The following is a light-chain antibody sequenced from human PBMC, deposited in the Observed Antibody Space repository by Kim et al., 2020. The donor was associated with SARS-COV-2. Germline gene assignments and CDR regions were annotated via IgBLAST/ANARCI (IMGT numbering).Light chain of an antibody. Sequence: QSVLTQPPSASGAPGQKVTISCSGSSSNIGSNHVSWYQQLPGTAPKLITYSNDQRPSGFPDRFSGSKSGTSASLAITGLRTGDEADYYCATWDDSLSGCVFGRGTKVTVL. V-gene: IGLV1-47*01. CDR1: SSNIGSNH. CDR2: SND. CDR3: ATWDDSLSGCV. J-gene: IGLJ1*01.